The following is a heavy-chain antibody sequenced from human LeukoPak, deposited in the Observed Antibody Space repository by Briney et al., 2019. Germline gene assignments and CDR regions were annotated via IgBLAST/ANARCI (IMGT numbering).Heavy chain of an antibody. V-gene: IGHV3-21*01. J-gene: IGHJ4*02. Sequence: GGSLRLSCAASGFTFSSYSMNWVRQAPGKRLEWVSSISSSSSYIYYADSVKGRFTISRDNAKNSLYLQMNSLRAEDTAVYYCAREARSVVVTANEYYFDYWGQGTLVTVSS. D-gene: IGHD2-21*02. CDR2: ISSSSSYI. CDR3: AREARSVVVTANEYYFDY. CDR1: GFTFSSYS.